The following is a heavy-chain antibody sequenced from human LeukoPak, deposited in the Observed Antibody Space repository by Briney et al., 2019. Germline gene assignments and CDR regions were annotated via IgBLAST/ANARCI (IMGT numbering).Heavy chain of an antibody. CDR2: IYYSGST. Sequence: PSETLSLTCTVSGGSISSSSYDWGWIRQPPGKGLEWIGSIYYSGSTYYNPSLKSRVTISVDTSKNQFSLKLSSVTAADTAVYYCARYPITIFGVVHMLDYWGQGTLVTVSS. D-gene: IGHD3-3*01. CDR1: GGSISSSSYD. CDR3: ARYPITIFGVVHMLDY. J-gene: IGHJ4*02. V-gene: IGHV4-39*01.